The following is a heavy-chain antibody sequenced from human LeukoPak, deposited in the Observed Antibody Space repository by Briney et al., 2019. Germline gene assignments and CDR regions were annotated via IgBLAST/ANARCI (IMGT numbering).Heavy chain of an antibody. J-gene: IGHJ4*02. CDR2: IKYDESTS. D-gene: IGHD4-17*01. V-gene: IGHV3-74*01. Sequence: WGSLRLSCEASGFTFTTYWIHCVRQGPGKGLVWVSRIKYDESTSNYAYSVKGRFTISRDNAKNTAYLQMNSRRVEDKAVYYCARGALYQYYLDYWGWGQGTLVTVSS. CDR1: GFTFTTYW. CDR3: ARGALYQYYLDYWG.